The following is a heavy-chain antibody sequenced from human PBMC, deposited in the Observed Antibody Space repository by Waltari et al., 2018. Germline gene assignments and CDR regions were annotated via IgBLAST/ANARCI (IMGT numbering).Heavy chain of an antibody. D-gene: IGHD3-16*01. V-gene: IGHV4-34*01. J-gene: IGHJ4*02. CDR3: SRAKYYTDDNAYYHQTELDF. CDR2: INHSGSS. Sequence: QVQLHQWGAGLLKPSETLSLTCAVYGGSFSGYYWSWIRQSPGKGLEWIGEINHSGSSTSKPSPVIRVIISVDTSKNQFFLNLPSVNTADTAVYYCSRAKYYTDDNAYYHQTELDFWSQGALITVSS. CDR1: GGSFSGYY.